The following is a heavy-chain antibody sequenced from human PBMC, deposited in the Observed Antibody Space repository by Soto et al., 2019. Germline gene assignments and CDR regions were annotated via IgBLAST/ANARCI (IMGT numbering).Heavy chain of an antibody. D-gene: IGHD3-22*01. CDR3: AKDPYYYDSSGYLDPAYYYYGMDV. Sequence: PGGSLRLSCAASGFTFSSYGMHWVRQAPGKGLEWVAVISYDGSNKYYADSVKGRFTISRDNSKNTPYLQMNSLRAEDTAVYYCAKDPYYYDSSGYLDPAYYYYGMDVWGQGTTVTVSS. CDR2: ISYDGSNK. V-gene: IGHV3-30*18. J-gene: IGHJ6*02. CDR1: GFTFSSYG.